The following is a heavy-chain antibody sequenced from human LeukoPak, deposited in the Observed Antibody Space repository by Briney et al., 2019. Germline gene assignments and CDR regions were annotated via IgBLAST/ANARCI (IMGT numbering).Heavy chain of an antibody. V-gene: IGHV4-59*01. D-gene: IGHD3-22*01. CDR1: GGSITSDY. CDR3: ARDSGNYFGAFDF. J-gene: IGHJ3*01. CDR2: IYSGGTS. Sequence: SETLSLTCTVSGGSITSDYWSWIRQPPGKGLEWIGYIYSGGTSNYNPSLKSRVTLSIDTSRNLFSLRLTSVTAADTAIYYCARDSGNYFGAFDFWGQGTMVTVSS.